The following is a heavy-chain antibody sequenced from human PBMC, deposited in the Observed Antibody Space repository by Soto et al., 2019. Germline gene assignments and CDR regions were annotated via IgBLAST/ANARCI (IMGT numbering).Heavy chain of an antibody. CDR1: GFSFSTFD. Sequence: EVQLLDSGGGLVQPGGSLRLSCEASGFSFSTFDMSWVRQAPGKGLQCVSFIRGSDGTTYYADSVRGRFTISRDNSRNTLYLQMNSLRADETALYYCAKGVWLDFWGRGTLVTVSS. V-gene: IGHV3-23*01. J-gene: IGHJ4*02. CDR3: AKGVWLDF. CDR2: IRGSDGTT. D-gene: IGHD2-21*01.